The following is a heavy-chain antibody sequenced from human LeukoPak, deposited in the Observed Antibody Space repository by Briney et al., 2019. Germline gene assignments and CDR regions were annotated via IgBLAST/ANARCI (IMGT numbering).Heavy chain of an antibody. J-gene: IGHJ4*02. CDR3: ARAVAGTTNTGY. V-gene: IGHV3-74*01. D-gene: IGHD6-19*01. CDR1: GFSLRSFW. Sequence: GGSLRLSCAASGFSLRSFWMHWVRQAPGKGRVWVSRINGDGSSTSYADSVKGRFTISRDNAKNTLYLQMDTLRAEDTAVYYCARAVAGTTNTGYWGQGTLVTVSS. CDR2: INGDGSST.